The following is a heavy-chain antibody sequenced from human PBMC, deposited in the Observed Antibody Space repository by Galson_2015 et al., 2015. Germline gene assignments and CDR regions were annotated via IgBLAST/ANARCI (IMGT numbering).Heavy chain of an antibody. Sequence: SLRLSCAASGFTFSNYSMSWVRQAPGKGPEWISYITGRSSTIYYSDSVKGRFTISRDNAKNSLYLEMKSLRDEDTALYYCARDLGYCSGTSCYSVGAFDIWGQGTMVTVSS. CDR1: GFTFSNYS. D-gene: IGHD2-15*01. V-gene: IGHV3-48*02. CDR3: ARDLGYCSGTSCYSVGAFDI. CDR2: ITGRSSTI. J-gene: IGHJ3*02.